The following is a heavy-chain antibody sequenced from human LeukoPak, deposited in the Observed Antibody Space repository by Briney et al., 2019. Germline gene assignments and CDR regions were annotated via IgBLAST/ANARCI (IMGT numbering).Heavy chain of an antibody. CDR2: IYSGGST. J-gene: IGHJ4*02. CDR1: GFTFSSYS. D-gene: IGHD4-11*01. V-gene: IGHV3-66*01. Sequence: GGSLRLSCAASGFTFSSYSMNWVRQAPGKGLEWVSVIYSGGSTYYADSVKGRFTISRDNSKNTLYLQMNSLRAEDTAVYYCARDYRGSNYDWGQGTLVTVSS. CDR3: ARDYRGSNYD.